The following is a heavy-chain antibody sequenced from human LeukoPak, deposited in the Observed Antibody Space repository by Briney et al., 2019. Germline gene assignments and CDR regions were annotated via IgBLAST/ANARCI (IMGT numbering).Heavy chain of an antibody. CDR3: ARVGGRDFGVVIIRRAYYYYMDV. J-gene: IGHJ6*03. CDR1: GGSFSGYY. Sequence: SETLSLTCAVYGGSFSGYYWSWIRQPPGKGLEWIGEINHSGSTNYNPSLKSRVTISVDTSKNQFSLKLSSVTAADTAVYYCARVGGRDFGVVIIRRAYYYYMDVWGKGTTVTVSS. V-gene: IGHV4-34*01. CDR2: INHSGST. D-gene: IGHD3-3*01.